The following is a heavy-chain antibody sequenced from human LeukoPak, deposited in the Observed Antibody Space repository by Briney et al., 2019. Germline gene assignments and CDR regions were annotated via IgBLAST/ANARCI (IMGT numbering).Heavy chain of an antibody. J-gene: IGHJ4*02. V-gene: IGHV3-21*01. CDR2: ISSSSSYI. CDR1: GFTSSSYS. D-gene: IGHD5/OR15-5a*01. Sequence: PGGSLRLSCAASGFTSSSYSMNWVRQAPGKGLEWVSSISSSSSYIYYADSVKGRFTISRDNSKNTLYLQMNSLRAEDTAVYYCAKDSSSTLDYWGQGTLVTVSS. CDR3: AKDSSSTLDY.